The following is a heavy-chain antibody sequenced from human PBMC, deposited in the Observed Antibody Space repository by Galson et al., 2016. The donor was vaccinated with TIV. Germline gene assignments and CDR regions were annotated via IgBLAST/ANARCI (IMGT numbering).Heavy chain of an antibody. V-gene: IGHV1-8*01. CDR3: ARNVAQTGDFDD. J-gene: IGHJ4*02. Sequence: SVKVSCKASGYPFTNYDINWVRQTAGQGLEWLGWMHPDSGHTGYAQKCQGRVSMTRDTSISTAYMELRSLISEDTAVYYCARNVAQTGDFDDWGQGTLDTVSS. D-gene: IGHD7-27*01. CDR1: GYPFTNYD. CDR2: MHPDSGHT.